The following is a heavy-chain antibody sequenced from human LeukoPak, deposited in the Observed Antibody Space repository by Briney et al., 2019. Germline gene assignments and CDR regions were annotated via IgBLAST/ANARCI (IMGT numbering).Heavy chain of an antibody. CDR2: IKSKTDGETT. D-gene: IGHD6-13*01. CDR1: GFTFSNAW. Sequence: PGGSLRLSCAASGFTFSNAWMSWVRQAPGKGLAWVGRIKSKTDGETTDYAAPVKGRFTISRDDSKNTLYLQMNSLKTEDTAVYYCTGVSRSSWYDYWGQGTLVTVSS. V-gene: IGHV3-15*01. J-gene: IGHJ4*02. CDR3: TGVSRSSWYDY.